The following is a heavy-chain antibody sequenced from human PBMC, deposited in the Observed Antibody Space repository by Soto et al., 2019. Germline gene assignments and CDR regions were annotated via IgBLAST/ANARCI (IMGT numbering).Heavy chain of an antibody. J-gene: IGHJ4*02. CDR1: GYTFTSYG. CDR3: ERANTGRSGIAVDDWDSFDY. V-gene: IGHV1-18*01. D-gene: IGHD6-19*01. CDR2: ISAYNGNT. Sequence: ASGKVSCKASGYTFTSYGISWGRQAPGQGLEWMGWISAYNGNTNYAQKVQGRGTMTTDTSTSTAYMELRSLRSDDTAVYYCERANTGRSGIAVDDWDSFDYWGQGTLVTVSS.